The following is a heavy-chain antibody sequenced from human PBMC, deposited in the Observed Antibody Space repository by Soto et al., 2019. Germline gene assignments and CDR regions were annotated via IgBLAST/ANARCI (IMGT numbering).Heavy chain of an antibody. D-gene: IGHD6-13*01. J-gene: IGHJ4*02. CDR1: GFTFSSYT. CDR2: ISGSGGTT. Sequence: EVQLLESGGGLVQPGGSLRLSCAASGFTFSSYTMTWVRQAPGKGLEWVSTISGSGGTTYYADSGKGRFTISRDNSKNPLYLQMNSLRAEDTAVYYCAKNAGSSWTQFDYWGQGTLVTVSS. CDR3: AKNAGSSWTQFDY. V-gene: IGHV3-23*01.